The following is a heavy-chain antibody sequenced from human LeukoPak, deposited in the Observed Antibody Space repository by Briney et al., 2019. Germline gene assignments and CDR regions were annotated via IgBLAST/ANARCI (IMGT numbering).Heavy chain of an antibody. Sequence: ASVKVSCKASGYTFTSYGISWVRQAPGQGLEWMGWISAYNGNTNYAQKLQGRVTMTTDTSTSTAYMELRSLRPDDTAVYYCARGTYYAILTGFRTHRPFDYWGQGTLVTVSS. J-gene: IGHJ4*02. CDR1: GYTFTSYG. V-gene: IGHV1-18*01. D-gene: IGHD3-9*01. CDR3: ARGTYYAILTGFRTHRPFDY. CDR2: ISAYNGNT.